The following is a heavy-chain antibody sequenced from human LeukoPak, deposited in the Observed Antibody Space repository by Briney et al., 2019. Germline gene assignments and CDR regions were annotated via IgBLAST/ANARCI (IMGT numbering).Heavy chain of an antibody. CDR2: ISSSSSTI. D-gene: IGHD3-10*01. V-gene: IGHV3-48*01. Sequence: GGSLRLSCAASGFTFSSYSMNWVRQAPGKGLEWVSYISSSSSTIYYADSVKGRFTISRDNSKNTLYLQMNSLRAEDTAVYYCAKSMVRGGHYFDYWGQGTLVTVSS. CDR1: GFTFSSYS. CDR3: AKSMVRGGHYFDY. J-gene: IGHJ4*02.